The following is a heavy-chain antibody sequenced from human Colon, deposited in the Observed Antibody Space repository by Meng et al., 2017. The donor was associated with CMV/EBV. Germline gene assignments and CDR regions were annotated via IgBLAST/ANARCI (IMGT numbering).Heavy chain of an antibody. D-gene: IGHD2-21*02. CDR2: IYYSGST. V-gene: IGHV4-31*03. CDR3: VRDIRYLVTVL. J-gene: IGHJ1*01. CDR1: GGSISSGGYY. Sequence: SETLSLTCTVSGGSISSGGYYWSWIRQHPGKGLEWIGYIYYSGSTYYNPSLKSRVTISVDTSKNQFSLKLTSVTAADTAIYYCVRDIRYLVTVLWGQGTLVTVSS.